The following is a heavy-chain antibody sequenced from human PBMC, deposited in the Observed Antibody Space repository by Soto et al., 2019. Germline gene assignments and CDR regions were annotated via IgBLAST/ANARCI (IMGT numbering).Heavy chain of an antibody. Sequence: GSLRLSCAASGFTFSSYWMSWVRQAPGKGLEWVANIKQDGSEKYYVDSVKGRFTISRDNAKNSLYLQMNSLRAEDTAVYYCAKDGNSSGYYEYYYGMDVWGQGTTVTVSS. CDR2: IKQDGSEK. D-gene: IGHD3-22*01. V-gene: IGHV3-7*01. CDR3: AKDGNSSGYYEYYYGMDV. J-gene: IGHJ6*02. CDR1: GFTFSSYW.